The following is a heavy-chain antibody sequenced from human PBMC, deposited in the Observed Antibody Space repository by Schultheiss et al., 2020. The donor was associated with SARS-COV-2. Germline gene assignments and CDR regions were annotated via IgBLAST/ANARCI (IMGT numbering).Heavy chain of an antibody. CDR1: GFTFSSYS. CDR2: IKQDGSEK. CDR3: ARARGWDDAFDI. Sequence: GGSLRLSCAASGFTFSSYSMNWVRQAPGKGLEWVANIKQDGSEKYYVDSVKGRFTISRDNAKNSLYLQMNSLRAEDTAVYYCARARGWDDAFDIWGQGTMVTVSS. D-gene: IGHD1-26*01. J-gene: IGHJ3*02. V-gene: IGHV3-7*03.